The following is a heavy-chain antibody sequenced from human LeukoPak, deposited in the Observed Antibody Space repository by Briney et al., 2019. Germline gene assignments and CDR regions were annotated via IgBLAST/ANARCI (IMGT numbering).Heavy chain of an antibody. V-gene: IGHV4-38-2*02. CDR3: AREGYQWLAYWFDP. Sequence: PSETQSLTCTVSGYSISSGYYWGWIRKPPGKGLEWIGSTHYSGSTYYNPSLKSRVTISIDTSKNQFSLKLSSVTATDTAVYYCAREGYQWLAYWFDPWGQGILVTVSS. J-gene: IGHJ5*02. CDR1: GYSISSGYY. CDR2: THYSGST. D-gene: IGHD6-19*01.